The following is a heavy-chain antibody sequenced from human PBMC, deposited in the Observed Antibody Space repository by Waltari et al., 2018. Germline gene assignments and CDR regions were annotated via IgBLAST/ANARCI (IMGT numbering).Heavy chain of an antibody. V-gene: IGHV4-38-2*01. CDR1: GYSISSGYF. Sequence: QVLLQESGPGLVKPSETLSLTCVVSGYSISSGYFWGWIRQAPGQGLAWFGSIFQSGTTYYNPSLKSRLSISVDTSRNQFSLKLTSVTAADTAVYYCARTSYGDELDAFDIWGQGTMVTVSS. CDR3: ARTSYGDELDAFDI. D-gene: IGHD4-17*01. CDR2: IFQSGTT. J-gene: IGHJ3*02.